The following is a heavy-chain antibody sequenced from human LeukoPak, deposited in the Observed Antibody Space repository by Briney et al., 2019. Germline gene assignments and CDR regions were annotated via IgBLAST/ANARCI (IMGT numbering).Heavy chain of an antibody. CDR2: IYYSGST. CDR3: ARHFNAEHPFYAFDI. V-gene: IGHV4-59*08. J-gene: IGHJ3*02. CDR1: GGSISSYY. Sequence: SETLSLTCTVSGGSISSYYWSWIRQPPGKGLEWIGYIYYSGSTNYNPSLKSRVTISVDTSKNQFSLKLSSVTAADTAVYYCARHFNAEHPFYAFDIWGQGTMVTVSS.